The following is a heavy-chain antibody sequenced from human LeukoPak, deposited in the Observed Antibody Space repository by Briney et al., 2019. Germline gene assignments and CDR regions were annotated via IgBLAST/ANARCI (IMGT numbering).Heavy chain of an antibody. CDR3: ARDKYFQH. CDR1: GFTFNNYA. J-gene: IGHJ1*01. Sequence: GGSLRLSCAASGFTFNNYAMNWVRQAPGKGLEWVSSVSESGDNTHYADSVKGRFTISRDNAKNSLYLQMNSLRAEDTAVYYCARDKYFQHWGQGTLVTVSS. V-gene: IGHV3-23*01. CDR2: VSESGDNT.